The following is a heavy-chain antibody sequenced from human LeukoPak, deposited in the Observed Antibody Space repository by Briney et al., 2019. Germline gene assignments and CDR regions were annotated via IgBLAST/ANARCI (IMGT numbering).Heavy chain of an antibody. D-gene: IGHD2-2*01. CDR2: IYHSGST. J-gene: IGHJ4*02. Sequence: SETLSLTSAVSGYSISSGYYWGWIRQPPGKGLEWIGSIYHSGSTYYNPSLKSRVTISVDTSKNQFSLKLSSVTAADTAVYYCARRNVVVPAAMRRGGHFDYWGQGTLVTLSS. V-gene: IGHV4-38-2*01. CDR3: ARRNVVVPAAMRRGGHFDY. CDR1: GYSISSGYY.